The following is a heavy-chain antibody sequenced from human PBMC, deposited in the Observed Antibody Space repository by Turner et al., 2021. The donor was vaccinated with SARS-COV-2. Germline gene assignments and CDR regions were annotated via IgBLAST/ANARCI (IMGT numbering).Heavy chain of an antibody. J-gene: IGHJ4*02. CDR3: ARGVTVAGITPFGY. Sequence: EVQLVESGGGFVQPGGSLRLSCAASGFTFSSYWMHWVRQAPGKGLVWVSRINSDGSSTSYADSVKGRFTVSRDNAKNTLYLQMNSLRAEDTAVYYCARGVTVAGITPFGYWGQGTLVTVSS. CDR1: GFTFSSYW. CDR2: INSDGSST. D-gene: IGHD6-19*01. V-gene: IGHV3-74*01.